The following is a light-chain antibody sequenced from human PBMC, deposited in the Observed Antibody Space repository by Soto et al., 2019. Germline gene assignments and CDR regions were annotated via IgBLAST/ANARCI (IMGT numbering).Light chain of an antibody. Sequence: EIVLTQSPATLSLSPGERATLSCRASQSVSSYLAWYQQKPGQAPRLLIYDASNRAPGIPARFSGSGSGTDFTLTISSLEPEDFAVYYCQQRSNWPPTRTFGQGTKVEIK. CDR2: DAS. CDR1: QSVSSY. J-gene: IGKJ1*01. CDR3: QQRSNWPPTRT. V-gene: IGKV3-11*01.